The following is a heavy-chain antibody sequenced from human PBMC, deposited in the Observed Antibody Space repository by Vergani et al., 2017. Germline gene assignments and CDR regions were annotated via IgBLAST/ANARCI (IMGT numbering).Heavy chain of an antibody. CDR2: ISSISSYI. CDR1: GFTFSSYS. V-gene: IGHV3-21*04. CDR3: AKSGVVLRFLEWLLYYFDY. D-gene: IGHD3-3*01. Sequence: EVQLVESGGGLVKPGGSLRLSCAASGFTFSSYSMNWVRQAPGKGLEWVSSISSISSYIYYADSVKGRFTISRDNSKNTLYLQMNSLRAEDTAVYYCAKSGVVLRFLEWLLYYFDYWGQGTLVTVSS. J-gene: IGHJ4*02.